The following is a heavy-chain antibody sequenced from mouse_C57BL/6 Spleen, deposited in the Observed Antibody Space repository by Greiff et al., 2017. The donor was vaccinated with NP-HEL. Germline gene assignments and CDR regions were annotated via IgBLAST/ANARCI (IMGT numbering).Heavy chain of an antibody. CDR2: IDPNSGGT. D-gene: IGHD1-1*01. J-gene: IGHJ2*01. V-gene: IGHV1-72*01. CDR1: GYTFTSYW. CDR3: ARDYGSSFYYFDY. Sequence: QVQLKESGAELVKPGASVKLSCKASGYTFTSYWMHWVKQRPGRGLEWIGRIDPNSGGTKYNEKFKSKATLTVDKPSSTAYMQLSSLTSEDSAVYYCARDYGSSFYYFDYWGKGTTLTVSS.